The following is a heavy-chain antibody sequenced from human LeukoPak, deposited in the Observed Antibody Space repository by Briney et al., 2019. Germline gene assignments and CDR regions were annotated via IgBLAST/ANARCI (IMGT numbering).Heavy chain of an antibody. D-gene: IGHD6-13*01. J-gene: IGHJ5*02. V-gene: IGHV4-34*01. CDR3: ARGASSLWFDP. Sequence: SETLSLTCVVYGGSFSGYYWSWIRQPPGKGLEWIGEINHSGSTNYNPSLKSRVTISVDTSKNQFSLKLSSVTAADTAVYYCARGASSLWFDPWGQGTLVTVSS. CDR1: GGSFSGYY. CDR2: INHSGST.